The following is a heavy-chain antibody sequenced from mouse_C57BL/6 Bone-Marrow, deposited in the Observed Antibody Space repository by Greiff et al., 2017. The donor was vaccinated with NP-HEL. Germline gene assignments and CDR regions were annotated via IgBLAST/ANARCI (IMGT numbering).Heavy chain of an antibody. D-gene: IGHD1-1*01. Sequence: VQLQQSGPVLVKPGASVKMSCKASGYTFTDYYMNWVKQSHGKSLEWIGVINPYNGGTSYNQKLKGKATLTVDKSSSTAYMELNSLTSEDAAVYYFARAVVVYYFDYWGQGTTLTVSS. J-gene: IGHJ2*01. CDR1: GYTFTDYY. V-gene: IGHV1-19*01. CDR2: INPYNGGT. CDR3: ARAVVVYYFDY.